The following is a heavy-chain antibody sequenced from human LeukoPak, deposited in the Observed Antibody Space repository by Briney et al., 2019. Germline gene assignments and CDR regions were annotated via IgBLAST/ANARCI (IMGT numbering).Heavy chain of an antibody. D-gene: IGHD5-24*01. CDR2: IYTSGST. CDR1: GGSISSYY. CDR3: ARDMVGDGYKRVRWYFDY. J-gene: IGHJ4*02. V-gene: IGHV4-4*07. Sequence: SETLSPTCTVSGGSISSYYWSWIRQPAGKGLEWIGRIYTSGSTNYNPSLKSRVTMSVDTSKNQFSLKLSSVTAADTAVYYCARDMVGDGYKRVRWYFDYWGQGTLVTVSS.